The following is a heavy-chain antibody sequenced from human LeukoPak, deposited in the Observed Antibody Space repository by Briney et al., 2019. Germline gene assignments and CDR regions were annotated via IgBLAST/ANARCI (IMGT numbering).Heavy chain of an antibody. V-gene: IGHV3-53*01. CDR1: GFTVSNNY. CDR3: ARAKSGKAMAFDY. CDR2: LYSGGDT. J-gene: IGHJ4*02. Sequence: GGSLRLSCAASGFTVSNNYMNWVRQAPGKGLEWVPVLYSGGDTDYADSVKGRLTISRDSSKNTLYLQMNSLRDEDTAMYYCARAKSGKAMAFDYWGQGTLVTVSS. D-gene: IGHD5-24*01.